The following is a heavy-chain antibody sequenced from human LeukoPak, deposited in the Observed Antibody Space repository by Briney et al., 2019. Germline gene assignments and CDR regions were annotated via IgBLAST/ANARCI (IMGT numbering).Heavy chain of an antibody. CDR3: AREARGALDDAFDI. CDR1: QFTFSSHS. J-gene: IGHJ3*02. V-gene: IGHV3-21*01. Sequence: GGSLRLSCAASQFTFSSHSMNWVRQAPGKGLEWVACLNSNYDIYHADSVKGRFTISRDNAKNSLYLQMNSLRVEDSAVYYCAREARGALDDAFDIWGQGTTVTVSS. CDR2: LNSNYDI. D-gene: IGHD6-6*01.